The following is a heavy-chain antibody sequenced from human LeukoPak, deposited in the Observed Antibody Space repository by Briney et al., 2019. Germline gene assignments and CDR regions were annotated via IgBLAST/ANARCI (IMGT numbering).Heavy chain of an antibody. D-gene: IGHD3-9*01. Sequence: GGSLRLSCAASGFTFSSYSMNWVRQAPGKGLEWVSYISSSSSTIYYADSAKGRFTISRDNAKNSLYLQMNSLRAEDTAVYYCARDSIFFPMDVWGQGTTVTVSS. CDR2: ISSSSSTI. J-gene: IGHJ6*02. CDR3: ARDSIFFPMDV. V-gene: IGHV3-48*01. CDR1: GFTFSSYS.